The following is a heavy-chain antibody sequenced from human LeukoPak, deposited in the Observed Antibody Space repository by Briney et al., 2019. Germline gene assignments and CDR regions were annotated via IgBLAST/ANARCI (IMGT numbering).Heavy chain of an antibody. CDR3: ARGDYDVLTGRAFDL. D-gene: IGHD3-9*01. V-gene: IGHV4-59*11. Sequence: SETLSLTCSVSGGSISRHYWSWIRQPPGKGLEWIGFVYYDGSTNYNPSLKGRLYILVDSSKNQISLNLRSVTAADTAVYYCARGDYDVLTGRAFDLWGQGALVTVSS. CDR2: VYYDGST. CDR1: GGSISRHY. J-gene: IGHJ5*02.